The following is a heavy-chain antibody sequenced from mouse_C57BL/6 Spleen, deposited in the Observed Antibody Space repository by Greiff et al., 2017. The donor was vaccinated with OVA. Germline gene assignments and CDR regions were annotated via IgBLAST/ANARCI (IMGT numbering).Heavy chain of an antibody. V-gene: IGHV5-6*01. J-gene: IGHJ3*01. CDR3: ARPLYDGYFFAY. CDR1: GFTFSSYG. Sequence: EVKLMESGGDLVKPGGSLKLSCAASGFTFSSYGMSWVRQTPDKRLEWVATISSGGSYTYYPDSVKGRFTISRDNAKNTLYLQMSSLKSEDTAMYYCARPLYDGYFFAYWGQGTLVTVS. CDR2: ISSGGSYT. D-gene: IGHD2-3*01.